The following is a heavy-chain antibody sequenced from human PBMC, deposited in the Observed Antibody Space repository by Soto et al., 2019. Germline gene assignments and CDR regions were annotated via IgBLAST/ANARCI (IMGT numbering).Heavy chain of an antibody. CDR3: ARGDVGDYYGMDV. CDR2: ISSRSSYI. D-gene: IGHD3-16*01. J-gene: IGHJ6*02. CDR1: GFTFSIYS. Sequence: ESGGGLVKPGGSLRLSCAASGFTFSIYSMNWVRQAPGKGLEWVSSISSRSSYIYYADSVKGRFTISRDNAKNSLYMQMNSLRAEDTAVYYCARGDVGDYYGMDVGGQGTTVTVSS. V-gene: IGHV3-21*01.